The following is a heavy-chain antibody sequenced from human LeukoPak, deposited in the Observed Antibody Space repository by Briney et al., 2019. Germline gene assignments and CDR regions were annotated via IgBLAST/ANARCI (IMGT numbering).Heavy chain of an antibody. CDR1: GYTLTELS. D-gene: IGHD3-22*01. V-gene: IGHV1-24*01. CDR3: ARGVEYYDSSGYPLFDL. J-gene: IGHJ2*01. Sequence: ASVKVSCKVSGYTLTELSMHWVRQAPGKGLEWMGGFDPEDGETIYAQKFQGRVTMTTDTSTSTAYMELRSLRSDDTAVYYCARGVEYYDSSGYPLFDLWGRGTLVTVSS. CDR2: FDPEDGET.